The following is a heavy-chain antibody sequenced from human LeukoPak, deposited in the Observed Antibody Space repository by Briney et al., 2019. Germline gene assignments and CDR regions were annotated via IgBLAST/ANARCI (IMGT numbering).Heavy chain of an antibody. D-gene: IGHD3-22*01. J-gene: IGHJ6*02. Sequence: GGPLRLSCAASGFTLSSYAMSWVRQAPGKGLEWVSGISGSGGSTYYGDSVKGRFTISRDNSKNALYLQMNSLRAEDTAVYYCAKGTTMIVVVITSYYYYGMDVWGQGTTVTVSS. V-gene: IGHV3-23*01. CDR1: GFTLSSYA. CDR3: AKGTTMIVVVITSYYYYGMDV. CDR2: ISGSGGST.